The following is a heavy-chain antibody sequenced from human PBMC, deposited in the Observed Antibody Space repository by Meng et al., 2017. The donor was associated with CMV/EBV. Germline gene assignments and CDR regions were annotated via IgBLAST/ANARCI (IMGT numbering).Heavy chain of an antibody. V-gene: IGHV3-23*01. CDR3: AKGGVYSSSWGDY. D-gene: IGHD4-11*01. J-gene: IGHJ4*02. CDR1: GFTFGSYA. Sequence: GESLKISCAASGFTFGSYAMSWVRQAPGKGLEWVSAISASGGSTYYADSVKGRFTISRDNSKNTLYLQMNSLRAEDTAVYYCAKGGVYSSSWGDYWGQGTLVTVSS. CDR2: ISASGGST.